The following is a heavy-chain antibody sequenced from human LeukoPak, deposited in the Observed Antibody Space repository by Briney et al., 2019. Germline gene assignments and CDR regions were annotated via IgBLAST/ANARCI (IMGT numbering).Heavy chain of an antibody. CDR3: VRGYSGYPYYLDY. J-gene: IGHJ4*02. CDR1: GGSISGYY. V-gene: IGHV4-59*08. CDR2: ISYSGGT. D-gene: IGHD5-12*01. Sequence: PSETLYLTCTVSGGSISGYYWTWIRQPPGKGREWIGYISYSGGTSSHPSLKSRVTISLDTSKNQFSLMLASVTAADTGVYYCVRGYSGYPYYLDYWGQGTLVTVSS.